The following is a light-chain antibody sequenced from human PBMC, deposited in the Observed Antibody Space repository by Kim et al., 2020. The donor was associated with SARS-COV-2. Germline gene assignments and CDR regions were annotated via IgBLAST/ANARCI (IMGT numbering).Light chain of an antibody. CDR2: DTS. J-gene: IGKJ4*01. CDR1: QSVNTD. CDR3: QQRWRWPLT. Sequence: SLSPEERATLSCRASQSVNTDLAWYQHKSGQAPRLLIYDTSNRAPAIPARFSGSGSGTDFTLTIDTLEPEDVAVYYCQQRWRWPLTFGGGTKLEI. V-gene: IGKV3-11*01.